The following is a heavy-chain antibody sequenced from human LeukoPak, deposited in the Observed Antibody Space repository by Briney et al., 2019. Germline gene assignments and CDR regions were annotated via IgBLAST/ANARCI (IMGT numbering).Heavy chain of an antibody. D-gene: IGHD3-22*01. CDR3: ARVDYYDSSGYDY. CDR2: ISWNSGSI. J-gene: IGHJ4*02. CDR1: GFTFDDYA. Sequence: PGGSLRLSCAASGFTFDDYAMHWVRQAPGKGLEWVSGISWNSGSIGYADSVKGRFTISRDNSKNTLYLQMNSLRAEDTAVYYCARVDYYDSSGYDYWGQGTLVTVSS. V-gene: IGHV3-9*01.